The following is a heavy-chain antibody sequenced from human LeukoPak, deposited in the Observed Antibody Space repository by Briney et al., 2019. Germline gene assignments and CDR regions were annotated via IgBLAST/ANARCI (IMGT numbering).Heavy chain of an antibody. D-gene: IGHD3/OR15-3a*01. CDR2: INPNSGGT. J-gene: IGHJ4*02. Sequence: ASVKVSCKASGYTFTGYYMHWVRQAPGQGLEWMGWINPNSGGTNYAQKFQGRVTMTRDTSISTAYMELSRLRSDDTAVYYCARAGSDSDWTSGHTFGYWGQGTLVTVSS. CDR1: GYTFTGYY. V-gene: IGHV1-2*02. CDR3: ARAGSDSDWTSGHTFGY.